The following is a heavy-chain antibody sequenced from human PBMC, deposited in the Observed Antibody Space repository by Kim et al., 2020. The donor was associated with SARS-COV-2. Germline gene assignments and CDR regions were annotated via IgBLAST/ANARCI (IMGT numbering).Heavy chain of an antibody. CDR3: ARGRASRSKPDY. Sequence: TYAQKFQGRVTMTSDASATTVYMDLSSLRSEDTAIYYCARGRASRSKPDYWGQGTLVTVSS. V-gene: IGHV1-46*01. J-gene: IGHJ4*02. D-gene: IGHD3-10*01.